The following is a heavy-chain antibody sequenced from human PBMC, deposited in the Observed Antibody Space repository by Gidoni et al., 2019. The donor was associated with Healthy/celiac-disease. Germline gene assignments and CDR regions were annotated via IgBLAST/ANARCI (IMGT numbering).Heavy chain of an antibody. CDR1: GFTFSSYG. V-gene: IGHV3-33*01. D-gene: IGHD6-6*01. J-gene: IGHJ4*02. CDR3: ARESEYSSSSGIDY. Sequence: QVQLVESGGGVVQPGRSLRLSCAASGFTFSSYGMHWVRQAPGKGLEWVAVIWYDGSNKYYADSVKGRFTISRDNSKNTLYLQMNSLRAEDTAVYYCARESEYSSSSGIDYWGQGTLVTVSS. CDR2: IWYDGSNK.